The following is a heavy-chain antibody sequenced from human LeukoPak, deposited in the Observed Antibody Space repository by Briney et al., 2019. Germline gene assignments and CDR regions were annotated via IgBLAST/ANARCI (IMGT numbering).Heavy chain of an antibody. CDR1: GYTLTELS. J-gene: IGHJ3*02. CDR3: ATEPYCSGGSCYYRGAFDI. Sequence: GASVKVSCKVSGYTLTELSMHWERQAPGKGLEWMGGFDPEDGETIYAQKFQGRVTMTEDTSTDTAYMELSSLRSEDTAVYYCATEPYCSGGSCYYRGAFDIWGQGTMVTVSS. CDR2: FDPEDGET. D-gene: IGHD2-15*01. V-gene: IGHV1-24*01.